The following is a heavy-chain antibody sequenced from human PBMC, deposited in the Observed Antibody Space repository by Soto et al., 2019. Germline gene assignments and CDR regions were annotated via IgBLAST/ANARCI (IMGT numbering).Heavy chain of an antibody. CDR2: ISYDGSNK. J-gene: IGHJ4*02. V-gene: IGHV3-30*03. CDR1: GFTFGSYG. Sequence: GGSLRLSCAASGFTFGSYGMHWVRQAPGKGLEWVAVISYDGSNKYYADSVKGRFTISRDNSKNTLYLQMNSLRAEDTAVYYCARADSSSSRGYFDYWGQGTLVTVSS. D-gene: IGHD6-6*01. CDR3: ARADSSSSRGYFDY.